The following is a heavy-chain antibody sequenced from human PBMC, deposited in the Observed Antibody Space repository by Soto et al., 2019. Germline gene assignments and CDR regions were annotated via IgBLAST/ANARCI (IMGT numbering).Heavy chain of an antibody. Sequence: SSVKVSCKSSGYTFTSYAMHWLRQAPGQRLEWMGWINAGNGNTKYSQKFQGRVTITRDTSASTAYMELSSLRSEDTAVYYCARDRIGYCSGGSCYTNWYFDLWGRGTLVTVSS. CDR2: INAGNGNT. D-gene: IGHD2-15*01. CDR3: ARDRIGYCSGGSCYTNWYFDL. CDR1: GYTFTSYA. V-gene: IGHV1-3*01. J-gene: IGHJ2*01.